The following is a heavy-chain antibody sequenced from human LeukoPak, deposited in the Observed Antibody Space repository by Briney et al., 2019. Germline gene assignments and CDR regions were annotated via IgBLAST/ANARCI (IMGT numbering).Heavy chain of an antibody. V-gene: IGHV1-18*01. CDR3: ARGNVVVRGVNWESWFDP. CDR2: ISAYNGNT. J-gene: IGHJ5*02. CDR1: GYTFTSYG. Sequence: SAVKVSCKGAGYTFTSYGIRWVRQAPGQGLEWMGWISAYNGNTNYEQKLQGRVTMTTDTSTNTAYMELRSLRSDDTAVYYCARGNVVVRGVNWESWFDPWGQGTLVTVSS. D-gene: IGHD3-10*01.